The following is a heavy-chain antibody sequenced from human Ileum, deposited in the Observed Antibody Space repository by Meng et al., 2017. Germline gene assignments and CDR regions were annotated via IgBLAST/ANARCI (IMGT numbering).Heavy chain of an antibody. CDR1: GFTFDEYY. CDR3: TRDYYFVGYDGVRGFEY. Sequence: GGSLRLSCRTSGFTFDEYYMTWVRQAPGQGLEWVGFIRSKFFGGTEYAASVKDRFTISRDDSKGIAYLQMNSLKIEDTAIYYCTRDYYFVGYDGVRGFEYWGQGTLVTVSS. J-gene: IGHJ4*02. V-gene: IGHV3-49*04. D-gene: IGHD5-12*01. CDR2: IRSKFFGGT.